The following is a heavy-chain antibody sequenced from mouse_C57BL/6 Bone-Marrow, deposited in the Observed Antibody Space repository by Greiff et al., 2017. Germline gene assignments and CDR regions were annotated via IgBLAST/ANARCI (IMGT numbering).Heavy chain of an antibody. CDR2: SYIGNGYT. D-gene: IGHD2-2*01. CDR1: GYTFTSYG. V-gene: IGHV1-58*01. CDR3: ARGGLPAWFAY. J-gene: IGHJ3*01. Sequence: EVKLMESGAELVRPGASVKLSCKTSGYTFTSYGINWVKQRPGQGLEWIGYSYIGNGYTEYNEKFKGKATLSSDTSSSTAYMQLSSLTSEDSAIYCCARGGLPAWFAYWGQGTLVTVSA.